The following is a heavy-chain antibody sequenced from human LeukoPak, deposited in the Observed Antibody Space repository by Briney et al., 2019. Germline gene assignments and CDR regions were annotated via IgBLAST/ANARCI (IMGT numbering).Heavy chain of an antibody. CDR1: GFTFSTYS. CDR2: ISSSSSTI. Sequence: GGSLRLSCAASGFTFSTYSMNWVRQAPGKGLEWVSYISSSSSTIYYADSVKGRFTISGDNAKNSLYLQMNSLRAEDTAVYYCARKYYYDSSGYPVAFDIWGQGTMVTVSS. D-gene: IGHD3-22*01. V-gene: IGHV3-48*04. CDR3: ARKYYYDSSGYPVAFDI. J-gene: IGHJ3*02.